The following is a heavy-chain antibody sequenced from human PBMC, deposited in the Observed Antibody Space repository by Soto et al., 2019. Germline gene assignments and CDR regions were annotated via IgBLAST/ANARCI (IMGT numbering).Heavy chain of an antibody. D-gene: IGHD4-17*01. CDR3: ARRPGAHDAFDI. J-gene: IGHJ3*02. V-gene: IGHV4-39*01. Sequence: QLQLQESGPGLVKPSETLSLTCTVSGGSISSSSYYWGWIRQPPGKGLEWIGSIYYSGSTYYNPSLKSRVTISVDTSKNQFSLKLSSVTAADTAVYYCARRPGAHDAFDIWGQGTMVTVSS. CDR1: GGSISSSSYY. CDR2: IYYSGST.